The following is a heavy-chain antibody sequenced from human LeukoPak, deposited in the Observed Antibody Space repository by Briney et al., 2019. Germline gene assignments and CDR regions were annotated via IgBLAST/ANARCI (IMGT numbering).Heavy chain of an antibody. CDR1: GGTFSSYA. J-gene: IGHJ4*02. D-gene: IGHD6-19*01. Sequence: LVASVKVSCKASGGTFSSYAISWVRQAPGQGLEWMGGIIPIFGTANYAQKFQGRVTMTRNTSISTAYMELSSLRSEDTAVYYCARVKAVAGTGGLWNYWGQGTLVTVSS. CDR3: ARVKAVAGTGGLWNY. V-gene: IGHV1-69*05. CDR2: IIPIFGTA.